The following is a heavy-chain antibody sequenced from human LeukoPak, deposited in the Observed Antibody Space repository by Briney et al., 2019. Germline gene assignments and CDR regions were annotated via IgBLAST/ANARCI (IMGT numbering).Heavy chain of an antibody. CDR3: ARVPTERGLSGSYHLTSYYFDY. V-gene: IGHV1-69*13. Sequence: SVKVSCKASGGTFSSYAISWVRQAPGQGLEWMGGIIPIFGTANYAQKFQGRVTITADESTSTAYMELSSLRSEDTAVYYCARVPTERGLSGSYHLTSYYFDYWGQGTLVTVSS. J-gene: IGHJ4*02. D-gene: IGHD1-26*01. CDR2: IIPIFGTA. CDR1: GGTFSSYA.